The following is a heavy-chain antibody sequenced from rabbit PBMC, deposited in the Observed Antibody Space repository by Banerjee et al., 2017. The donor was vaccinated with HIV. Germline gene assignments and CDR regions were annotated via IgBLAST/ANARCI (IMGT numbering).Heavy chain of an antibody. V-gene: IGHV1S45*01. Sequence: QEQLEESGGDLVKPEGSLTLTCTASGFSFSNNYYISWVRQAPGKGLEWIGDIYTGSGGSTYYASWAKGRFTISKTSTTVTLQMTSLTAADTATYFCARKFADNTYYQNLDLWGPGTLVTVS. J-gene: IGHJ4*01. CDR1: GFSFSNNYY. CDR3: ARKFADNTYYQNLDL. D-gene: IGHD8-1*01. CDR2: IYTGSGGST.